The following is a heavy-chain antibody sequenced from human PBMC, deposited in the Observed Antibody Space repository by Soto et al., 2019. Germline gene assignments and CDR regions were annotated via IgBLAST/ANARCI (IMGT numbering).Heavy chain of an antibody. CDR1: GFTFSDYY. V-gene: IGHV3-11*01. CDR3: ARAINYGSGSYGAFDI. J-gene: IGHJ3*02. Sequence: QVQLVESGGGLVKPGGSLRLSCAASGFTFSDYYMSWIRQAPGKGLEWVSYISSSGSTIYYADSVKGGCTISGDNAKNSLYLQMNSLRAEDTAVYYCARAINYGSGSYGAFDIWGQGTMVTVSS. CDR2: ISSSGSTI. D-gene: IGHD3-10*01.